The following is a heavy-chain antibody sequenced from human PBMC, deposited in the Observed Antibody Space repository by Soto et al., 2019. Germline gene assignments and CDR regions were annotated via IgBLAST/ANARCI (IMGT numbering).Heavy chain of an antibody. Sequence: SETLSLTCAVYGGSFSGYYWSWIRQPPGKGLEWIGEINHSGSTNYNPSLKSRVTISVDTSKNQFSLKLSSVTAADTAVYYCARGRHFYYYYSDSSGYYYFHYWGQGTMVTVYS. CDR2: INHSGST. V-gene: IGHV4-34*01. CDR1: GGSFSGYY. CDR3: ARGRHFYYYYSDSSGYYYFHY. J-gene: IGHJ4*02. D-gene: IGHD3-22*01.